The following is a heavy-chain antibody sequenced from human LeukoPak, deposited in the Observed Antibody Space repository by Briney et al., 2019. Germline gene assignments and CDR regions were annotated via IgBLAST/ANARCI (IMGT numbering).Heavy chain of an antibody. D-gene: IGHD3-3*01. J-gene: IGHJ5*02. CDR3: ARGRRITIFGVVSNWFDP. Sequence: GSLRLSCVVSGFTFSSYAMSWIRQPPGKGLEWIGEINHSGSTNYNPSLKSRVTISVDTSKNQFSLKLSSVTAADTAVYYCARGRRITIFGVVSNWFDPWGQGTLVTVSS. V-gene: IGHV4-34*01. CDR2: INHSGST. CDR1: GFTFSSYA.